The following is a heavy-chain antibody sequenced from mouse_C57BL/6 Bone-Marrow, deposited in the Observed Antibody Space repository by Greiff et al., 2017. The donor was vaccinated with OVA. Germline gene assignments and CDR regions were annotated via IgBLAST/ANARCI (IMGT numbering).Heavy chain of an antibody. D-gene: IGHD1-1*01. J-gene: IGHJ2*01. V-gene: IGHV1-76*01. Sequence: QVQLQQSGAELVRPGASVKLSCKASGYTFTDYYINWVKQRPGPGLEWIARIYPGSGNTYYNEKFKGKATLTAEKSSSTAYMQLSSLTSEDSAVYFCARGENYGSSYFDYWGQGTTLTVSS. CDR1: GYTFTDYY. CDR3: ARGENYGSSYFDY. CDR2: IYPGSGNT.